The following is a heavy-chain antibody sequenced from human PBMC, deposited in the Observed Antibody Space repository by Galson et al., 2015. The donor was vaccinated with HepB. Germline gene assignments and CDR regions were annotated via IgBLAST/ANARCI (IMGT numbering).Heavy chain of an antibody. V-gene: IGHV3-53*01. D-gene: IGHD6-6*01. J-gene: IGHJ4*02. CDR2: IYSGGST. CDR3: AREYYSSSSY. Sequence: SLRLSCAASGFTVSTNYMSWVRQAPGKGLEWVSVIYSGGSTYYADSVKGRFTISRDISKNTLYLQMNSLRAEDTAVYYCAREYYSSSSYWGQGTLVTVSS. CDR1: GFTVSTNY.